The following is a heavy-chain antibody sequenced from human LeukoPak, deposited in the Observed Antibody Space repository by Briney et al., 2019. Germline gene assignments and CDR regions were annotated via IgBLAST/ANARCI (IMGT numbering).Heavy chain of an antibody. J-gene: IGHJ6*02. D-gene: IGHD2-2*01. CDR3: ARRRYCSSTSCYRSGYYYYGMDV. CDR1: GFTFSSYW. Sequence: GGSLRLSCAASGFTFSSYWMSWVRQAPGKGLEWVANIKQDGSEKYYVDSVKGRFTISRDNAKNSLYLQMNSLRAEDTAVYSCARRRYCSSTSCYRSGYYYYGMDVWGQGTTVTVSS. CDR2: IKQDGSEK. V-gene: IGHV3-7*01.